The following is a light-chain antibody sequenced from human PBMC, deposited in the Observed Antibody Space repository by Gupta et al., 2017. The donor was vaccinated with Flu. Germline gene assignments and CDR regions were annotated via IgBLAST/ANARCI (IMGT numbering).Light chain of an antibody. CDR3: GTWDIRRSAAV. V-gene: IGLV1-51*01. CDR1: SSHIGNNY. J-gene: IGLJ7*01. Sequence: QSVLTQTPSVSADPGQKVTISCSGSSSHIGNNYVAWYQHRPVTTPKLLIYDNNKRHSVIPDRFSGSKCGTSATLGITGLQTGDEADYYCGTWDIRRSAAVFGGDTKLTVL. CDR2: DNN.